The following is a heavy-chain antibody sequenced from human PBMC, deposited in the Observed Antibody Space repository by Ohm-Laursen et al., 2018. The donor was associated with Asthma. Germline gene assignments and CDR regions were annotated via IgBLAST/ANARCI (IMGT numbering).Heavy chain of an antibody. CDR2: IYYSGST. CDR3: ARDQWGSRPRDSSSWSDFYYYGMDV. CDR1: GGSVSSGSYS. J-gene: IGHJ6*02. D-gene: IGHD6-13*01. V-gene: IGHV4-61*01. Sequence: GTLSLTCTVSGGSVSSGSYSWSWIRQPPGKGLESIGYIYYSGSTNYNPSLKSRVTISLDTSKNQFSLKLSSVTAADTAVYYCARDQWGSRPRDSSSWSDFYYYGMDVWGQGTPVTVSS.